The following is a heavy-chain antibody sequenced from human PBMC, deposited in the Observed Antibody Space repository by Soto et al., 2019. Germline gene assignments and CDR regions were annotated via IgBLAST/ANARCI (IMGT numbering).Heavy chain of an antibody. V-gene: IGHV1-46*01. CDR2: INPSGGST. Sequence: QVPLVQSGAEVTKPGASVKISCKSSGYTFTSYYMHWVRQAPGQGLEWMGMINPSGGSTNYAQRFQGRVTMTRDTSTSTVYMDLSDLRSEDTAVYYCARGFCTTTTCLDGDFWGQGTLVTVSS. D-gene: IGHD2-2*01. CDR1: GYTFTSYY. J-gene: IGHJ4*02. CDR3: ARGFCTTTTCLDGDF.